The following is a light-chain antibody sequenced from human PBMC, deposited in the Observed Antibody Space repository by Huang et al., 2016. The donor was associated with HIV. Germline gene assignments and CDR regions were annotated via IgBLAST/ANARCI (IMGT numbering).Light chain of an antibody. CDR1: QNINNY. V-gene: IGKV1-39*01. CDR3: QQSYSSPYT. CDR2: AAS. J-gene: IGKJ2*01. Sequence: DIQMTQSPSSLSASVGDRVTITCRSSQNINNYLNWYQQKPGKAPKLLFYAASSLQSGVPSRFSGSGSGTDFTLTISSLQPEDFATYFCQQSYSSPYTFGQGTKLDIK.